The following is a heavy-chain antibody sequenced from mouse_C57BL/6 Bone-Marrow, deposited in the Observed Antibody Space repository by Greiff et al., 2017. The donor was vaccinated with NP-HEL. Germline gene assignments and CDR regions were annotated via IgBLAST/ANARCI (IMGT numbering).Heavy chain of an antibody. J-gene: IGHJ3*01. D-gene: IGHD2-2*01. CDR2: IYPGNSDT. CDR3: TKIYYGYDGSWFAY. CDR1: GYTFTSYW. Sequence: VHVKQSGTVLARPGASVKMSCKTSGYTFTSYWMHWVKQRPGQGLEWIGAIYPGNSDTSYNQKFKGKAKLTAVTSASTAYMELSSLTNEDSAVYYCTKIYYGYDGSWFAYWGQGTLVTVSA. V-gene: IGHV1-5*01.